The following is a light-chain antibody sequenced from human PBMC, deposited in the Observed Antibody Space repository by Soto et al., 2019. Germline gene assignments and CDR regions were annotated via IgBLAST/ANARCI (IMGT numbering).Light chain of an antibody. V-gene: IGKV3-15*01. Sequence: ENIMTQSPVTLSVSPGESVTFSCRASQSVGTNLAWYQQKPGQAPSLLIYGVSTRATGIPTRFSGSGSGRQFTLTISSLQSEDFAVYYCQQYNNWPQTFGQGTKVDIK. CDR2: GVS. J-gene: IGKJ1*01. CDR3: QQYNNWPQT. CDR1: QSVGTN.